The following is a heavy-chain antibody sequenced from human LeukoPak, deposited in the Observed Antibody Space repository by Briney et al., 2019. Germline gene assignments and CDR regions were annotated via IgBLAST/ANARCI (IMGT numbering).Heavy chain of an antibody. CDR1: GFTFSRYA. CDR2: ISGSGGST. V-gene: IGHV3-23*01. D-gene: IGHD3-9*01. J-gene: IGHJ4*02. CDR3: FKDEDGIRDFDWLPYFDY. Sequence: GGSLRLSCAASGFTFSRYAMSWVRPAPGKGLEWVSAISGSGGSTYYADSVKGRFTISRDNSKNTLYLQMNSLRAEDTAVYFFFKDEDGIRDFDWLPYFDYWGQGTLVTVSS.